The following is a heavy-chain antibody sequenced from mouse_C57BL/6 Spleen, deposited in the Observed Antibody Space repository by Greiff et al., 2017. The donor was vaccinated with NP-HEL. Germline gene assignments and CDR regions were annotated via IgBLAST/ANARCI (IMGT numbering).Heavy chain of an antibody. J-gene: IGHJ2*01. V-gene: IGHV1-82*01. CDR2: IYPGDGDT. D-gene: IGHD4-1*01. CDR3: ATNWDYFDY. CDR1: GYAFSSSW. Sequence: VQGVESGPELVKPGASVKISCKASGYAFSSSWMNWVKQRPGKGLEWIGRIYPGDGDTNYNGKFKGKATLTADKSSSTAYMQLSSLTSEDSAVYFCATNWDYFDYWGQGTTLTVSS.